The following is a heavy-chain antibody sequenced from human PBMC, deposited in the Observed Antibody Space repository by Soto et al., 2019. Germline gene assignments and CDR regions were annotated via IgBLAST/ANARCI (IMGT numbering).Heavy chain of an antibody. J-gene: IGHJ6*02. D-gene: IGHD5-18*01. Sequence: QAQLVQSGAEVKKPGASVKVSCKASGYTFYSHSISWVRQAPGQGLEWMGRINGDYGNTQYAQKFRGRVTMTTDTSTTTVYMELTNRRSDDTAVYYCARCIQGDYYYGMDVWGQGTTVTVS. CDR2: INGDYGNT. V-gene: IGHV1-18*01. CDR1: GYTFYSHS. CDR3: ARCIQGDYYYGMDV.